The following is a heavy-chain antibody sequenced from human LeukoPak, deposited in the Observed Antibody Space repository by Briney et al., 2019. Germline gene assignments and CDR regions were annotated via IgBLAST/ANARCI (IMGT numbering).Heavy chain of an antibody. J-gene: IGHJ3*02. V-gene: IGHV3-30*03. CDR2: ISYDGSNK. CDR1: GFPFSSYA. Sequence: GGSLRLSCAASGFPFSSYAMSWVRQAPGKGLEWVAVISYDGSNKYYADSVKGRFTISRDNSKNTLYLQMNSLRAEDTAVYYCARVAAGPNAFDIWGQGTMVTVSS. CDR3: ARVAAGPNAFDI. D-gene: IGHD6-13*01.